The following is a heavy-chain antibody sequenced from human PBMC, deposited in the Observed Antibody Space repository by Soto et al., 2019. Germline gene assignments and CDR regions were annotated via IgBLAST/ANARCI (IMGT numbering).Heavy chain of an antibody. CDR1: GGTFSSYA. V-gene: IGHV1-69*13. CDR3: AHRGGYFDWLPTPYYYYGMDL. Sequence: GASVKVSCKASGGTFSSYAISWVRQALGQGLEWMGGIIPIFGTANYAQKFQGRVTITADESTSTAYMELSSLRSEDTAVYYCAHRGGYFDWLPTPYYYYGMDLWGQGTTVTVSS. J-gene: IGHJ6*02. D-gene: IGHD3-9*01. CDR2: IIPIFGTA.